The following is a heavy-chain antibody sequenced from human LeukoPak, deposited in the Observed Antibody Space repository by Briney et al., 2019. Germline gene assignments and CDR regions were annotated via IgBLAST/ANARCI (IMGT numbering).Heavy chain of an antibody. CDR2: IIPILGIA. Sequence: ASVKVSCKASGGTFSSYAISWVRQAPGQGLEWMGRIIPILGIANYVQKFQGRVTITADKSTSTAYMELSSLRSEDTAVYYCAETNSGSYFSYWGQGTLVTVSS. CDR3: AETNSGSYFSY. J-gene: IGHJ4*02. D-gene: IGHD1-26*01. V-gene: IGHV1-69*04. CDR1: GGTFSSYA.